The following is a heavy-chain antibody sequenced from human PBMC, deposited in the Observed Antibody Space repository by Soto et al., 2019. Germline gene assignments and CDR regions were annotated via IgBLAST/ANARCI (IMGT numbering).Heavy chain of an antibody. CDR1: GGSISSSSYY. Sequence: SETLSLTCTVSGGSISSSSYYWGWIRQPPGKGLEWIGSIYYSGSTYYNPFLKSRVTISVDTSKNQFSLKLSSVTAADTAVYYCARHRYSSSWSVYYYMDVWGKGTTVTVSS. V-gene: IGHV4-39*01. CDR2: IYYSGST. D-gene: IGHD6-13*01. CDR3: ARHRYSSSWSVYYYMDV. J-gene: IGHJ6*03.